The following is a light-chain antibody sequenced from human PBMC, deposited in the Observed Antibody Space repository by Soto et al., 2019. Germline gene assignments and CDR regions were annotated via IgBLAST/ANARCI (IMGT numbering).Light chain of an antibody. V-gene: IGKV1-33*01. CDR1: QDVGNF. CDR3: QQYDKPFT. CDR2: DAS. J-gene: IGKJ3*01. Sequence: DTQMTQSPSSLSASLGDRVTITCQANQDVGNFLNWYQQKPGKAPKVVIYDASNLPPGVPSRFSGSGSGTQFAFTISSLQSEDVGTYYCQQYDKPFTFGTGTKVDIX.